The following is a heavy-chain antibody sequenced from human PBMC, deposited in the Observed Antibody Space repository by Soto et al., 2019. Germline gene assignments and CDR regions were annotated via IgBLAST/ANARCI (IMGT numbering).Heavy chain of an antibody. V-gene: IGHV3-7*03. D-gene: IGHD3-3*01. CDR1: GFTFSSYW. Sequence: GGSLRLSCAASGFTFSSYWMSWVRQAPGKGLEWVANIKQDGSEKYYVDSVKGRFTISRDNAKNSLYLQMNSLRAEDTAVYYCARGATIFGVAPWDAFDIWGQGTMVTVSS. CDR2: IKQDGSEK. CDR3: ARGATIFGVAPWDAFDI. J-gene: IGHJ3*02.